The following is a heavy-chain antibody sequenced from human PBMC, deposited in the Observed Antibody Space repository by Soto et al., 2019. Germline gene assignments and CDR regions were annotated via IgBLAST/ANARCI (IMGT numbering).Heavy chain of an antibody. J-gene: IGHJ3*02. CDR1: GFTVSDNY. CDR3: AREFSMAYCAFDI. Sequence: EVQLVETGGDLIQPGGSLRLSCAASGFTVSDNYMSWVRQAPGKGLEWVSVIYSGCSGGNTYYADSVKGRFTITRDNSKHTFYLQMNSLRAEDTAVYYCAREFSMAYCAFDIWGQGTMVTVSS. V-gene: IGHV3-53*02. CDR2: IYSGCSGGNT. D-gene: IGHD2-8*01.